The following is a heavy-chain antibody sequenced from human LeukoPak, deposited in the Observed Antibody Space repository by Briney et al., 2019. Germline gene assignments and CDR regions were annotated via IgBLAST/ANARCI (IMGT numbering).Heavy chain of an antibody. CDR2: INHSGST. CDR3: ARGPHDYYDSSLGAFDI. D-gene: IGHD3-22*01. CDR1: GGSFSGYY. V-gene: IGHV4-34*01. Sequence: SETLSLTCAVYGGSFSGYYWSWIRQPPGKGLEWIGEINHSGSTNYNPSLKSRVTISVDTSKNQFSLKLSSVTAADTAVYYCARGPHDYYDSSLGAFDIWGQGTMVTVSA. J-gene: IGHJ3*02.